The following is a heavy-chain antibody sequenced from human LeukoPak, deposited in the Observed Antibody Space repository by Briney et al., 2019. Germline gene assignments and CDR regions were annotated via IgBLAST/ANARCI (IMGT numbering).Heavy chain of an antibody. D-gene: IGHD3-22*01. CDR1: GLTFISYD. Sequence: GGSLRLSCAASGLTFISYDMHWVRQTPGKGLEWVSSIGTTGDTYYTDSVKGRFTISRDNSKNTLYLQMNSLRAEDTAVYYCAKDLVYDSSGPQYYFDYWGQGTLVTVSS. CDR3: AKDLVYDSSGPQYYFDY. CDR2: IGTTGDT. V-gene: IGHV3-13*01. J-gene: IGHJ4*02.